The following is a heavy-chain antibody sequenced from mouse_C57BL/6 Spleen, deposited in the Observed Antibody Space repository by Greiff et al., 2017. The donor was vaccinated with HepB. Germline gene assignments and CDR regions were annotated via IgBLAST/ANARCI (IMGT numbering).Heavy chain of an antibody. CDR3: ARSPDLYYYGSSYFDY. Sequence: VQLKESGPELVKPGASVKMSCKASGYTFTDYNMHWVKQRHGKSLEWIGYINPNNGGTSYNQKFKGKATLTVNKSSSTSDIELRSLTSDESAVDYCARSPDLYYYGSSYFDYWGQGTTLTVSS. D-gene: IGHD1-1*01. J-gene: IGHJ2*01. CDR1: GYTFTDYN. V-gene: IGHV1-22*01. CDR2: INPNNGGT.